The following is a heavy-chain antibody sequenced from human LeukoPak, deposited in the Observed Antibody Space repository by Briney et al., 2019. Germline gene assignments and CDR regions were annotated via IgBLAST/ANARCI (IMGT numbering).Heavy chain of an antibody. D-gene: IGHD3-9*01. V-gene: IGHV3-7*01. J-gene: IGHJ4*02. CDR3: ATGDPYHGAHLRYFDWLEPSFDY. Sequence: PGGSLRLSCAASGFTFSSYWMSWVRQAPGTGLEWVANIKQDGSEKYYVDSVKGRFTISRDNAKNSLYLQMNSLRAEDTAVYYCATGDPYHGAHLRYFDWLEPSFDYWGQGTLVTVSS. CDR2: IKQDGSEK. CDR1: GFTFSSYW.